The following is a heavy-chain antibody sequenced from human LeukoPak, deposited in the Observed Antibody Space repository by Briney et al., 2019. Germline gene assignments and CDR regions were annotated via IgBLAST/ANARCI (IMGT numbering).Heavy chain of an antibody. CDR3: ARESGDHFCDY. CDR1: GFTFSSYW. D-gene: IGHD2-21*01. V-gene: IGHV3-74*01. Sequence: GGSLRLSCAASGFTFSSYWMHWVRQAPGKGLVWVSRINSDGSSTSYADSVKGRFTISRDNAKNTLYLQMNSLRAEDTAVYYCARESGDHFCDYWGQGTLLTVSS. J-gene: IGHJ4*02. CDR2: INSDGSST.